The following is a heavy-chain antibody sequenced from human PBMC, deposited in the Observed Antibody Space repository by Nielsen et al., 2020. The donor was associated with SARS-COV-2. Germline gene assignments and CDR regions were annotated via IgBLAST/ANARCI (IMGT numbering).Heavy chain of an antibody. Sequence: GESLKISCAASGFTFSSYAMSWVRQAPGKGLEWVSAISGSGGSTYYADSVKGRFTISRDNSKNTLYLQMNSLRAEDTAVYYCAKDKVAGNGGYFDYWGQGTLVTVSS. CDR1: GFTFSSYA. CDR3: AKDKVAGNGGYFDY. D-gene: IGHD6-19*01. CDR2: ISGSGGST. V-gene: IGHV3-23*01. J-gene: IGHJ4*02.